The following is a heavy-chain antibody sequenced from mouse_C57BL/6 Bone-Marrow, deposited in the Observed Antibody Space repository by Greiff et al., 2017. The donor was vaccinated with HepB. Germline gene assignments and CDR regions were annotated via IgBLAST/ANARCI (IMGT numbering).Heavy chain of an antibody. CDR2: IDPSDSYT. Sequence: QVQLQQPGAELVRPGTSVKLSCKASGYTFTSYWMHWVKQRPGQGLEWIGVIDPSDSYTNYNQKFKGKATLTVDTSSSTAYMQLSSLTSEDSAVYYCAKGPRATVVYFDYWGQGTTLTVSS. V-gene: IGHV1-59*01. J-gene: IGHJ2*01. CDR1: GYTFTSYW. CDR3: AKGPRATVVYFDY. D-gene: IGHD1-1*01.